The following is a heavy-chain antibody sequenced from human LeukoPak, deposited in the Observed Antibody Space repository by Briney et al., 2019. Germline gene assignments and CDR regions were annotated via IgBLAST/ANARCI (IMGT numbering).Heavy chain of an antibody. CDR1: GYTFTGYY. Sequence: ASVMVSCKASGYTFTGYYMHWVRQAPGQGLEWMGWINPNSGGTNYAQKFQGRVTMTRDTSISTAYMELSRLRSDDTAVYYCARDSRSSGWYYYYYYMDVWGKGTTVTVSS. CDR2: INPNSGGT. D-gene: IGHD6-19*01. V-gene: IGHV1-2*02. CDR3: ARDSRSSGWYYYYYYMDV. J-gene: IGHJ6*03.